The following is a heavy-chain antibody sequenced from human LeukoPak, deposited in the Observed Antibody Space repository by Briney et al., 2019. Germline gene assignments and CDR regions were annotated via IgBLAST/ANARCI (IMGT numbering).Heavy chain of an antibody. J-gene: IGHJ6*02. CDR2: INHSGST. CDR3: ARGAAYSGYDYYYCYGMDV. Sequence: SETLSLTCAVYGGSFSGYYWSWIRQPPGKGLEWIGEINHSGSTNYNPSLKSRVTISVDTSKNQFSLKLSSVTAADTAVYYCARGAAYSGYDYYYCYGMDVWGQGTTVTVSS. CDR1: GGSFSGYY. D-gene: IGHD5-12*01. V-gene: IGHV4-34*01.